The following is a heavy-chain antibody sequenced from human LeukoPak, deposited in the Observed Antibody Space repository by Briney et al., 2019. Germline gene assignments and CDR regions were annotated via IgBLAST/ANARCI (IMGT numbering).Heavy chain of an antibody. D-gene: IGHD6-19*01. CDR2: INSDGSST. Sequence: GGSLRLSCAASGFTFSSYWMHWVRQAPGKGLVWVSRINSDGSSTSYADSVKGRFTISRDNAKNTLYLQMNSLRAEDTAVYYCARGSSGWYHYYYYMDVWGKGTTVTVSS. CDR1: GFTFSSYW. J-gene: IGHJ6*03. CDR3: ARGSSGWYHYYYYMDV. V-gene: IGHV3-74*01.